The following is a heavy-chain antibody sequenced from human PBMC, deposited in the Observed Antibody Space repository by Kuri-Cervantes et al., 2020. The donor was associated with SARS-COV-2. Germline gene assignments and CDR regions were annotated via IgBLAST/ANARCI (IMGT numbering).Heavy chain of an antibody. Sequence: ASVKVSCKVSGYTLTELSMHWVRQAPGKGLEWMGSFDPEDGETIYAQKFQGRVTMTEDTSTDTAYMELSSLRSEDTAVYYCARASSGYCSSTSCHFQHWGQGTLVTVSS. CDR1: GYTLTELS. J-gene: IGHJ1*01. V-gene: IGHV1-24*01. CDR3: ARASSGYCSSTSCHFQH. D-gene: IGHD2-2*01. CDR2: FDPEDGET.